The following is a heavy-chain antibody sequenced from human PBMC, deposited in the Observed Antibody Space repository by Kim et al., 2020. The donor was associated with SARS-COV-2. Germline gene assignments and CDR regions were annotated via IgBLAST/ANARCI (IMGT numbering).Heavy chain of an antibody. CDR3: IGGFGWQPDH. CDR2: IKSDGSTT. Sequence: GGSLRLSCAASGFTYSSYWMQWVRQAPGKGLVWVSLIKSDGSTTLYADSVKGRFIMSREIGKNTVYLQMNSLRIEDTAVYFCIGGFGWQPDHWGQGTLVTVSS. J-gene: IGHJ4*02. D-gene: IGHD3-10*01. CDR1: GFTYSSYW. V-gene: IGHV3-74*03.